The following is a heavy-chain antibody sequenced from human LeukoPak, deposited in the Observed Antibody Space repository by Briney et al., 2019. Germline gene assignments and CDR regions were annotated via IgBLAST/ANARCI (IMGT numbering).Heavy chain of an antibody. V-gene: IGHV6-1*01. CDR3: ARSGRYTFDY. CDR1: GDSFSSNSAV. Sequence: SQTLSLTCDISGDSFSSNSAVWNWIRQSPSRGLEWLGKTYYRSKWRDDSAVSVRGRVTITPDTSKNQFSLQLSSVTPEDTAVYYCARSGRYTFDYWGQGILVTVSS. J-gene: IGHJ4*02. D-gene: IGHD1-26*01. CDR2: TYYRSKWRD.